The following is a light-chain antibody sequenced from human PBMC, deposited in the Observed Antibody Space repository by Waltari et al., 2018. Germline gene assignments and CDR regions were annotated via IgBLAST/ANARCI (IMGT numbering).Light chain of an antibody. Sequence: QSALTQPASVSGSPGQSITISCTGTYSDVGTYNLVSWYQQHPGKAPQLIIYEVTKRPSGVSNRFAGSKSGNMASLTISGLQAEDEADYYCCSHAGIRTFGIFGGGTKVTVL. J-gene: IGLJ2*01. CDR3: CSHAGIRTFGI. CDR2: EVT. V-gene: IGLV2-23*02. CDR1: YSDVGTYNL.